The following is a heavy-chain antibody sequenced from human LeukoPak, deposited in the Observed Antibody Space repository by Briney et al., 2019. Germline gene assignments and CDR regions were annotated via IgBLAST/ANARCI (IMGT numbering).Heavy chain of an antibody. V-gene: IGHV3-7*03. CDR1: GFTLSNHW. CDR3: ARNNGMDV. CDR2: VNRDGSET. Sequence: GGPLRLSCAASGFTLSNHWMTWVRHVQGRGPEWVANVNRDGSETYCLDSVKGRFTISKDNAKNSLYLQMNSLRAEDTALYHCARNNGMDVWGQGTTVSVSS. J-gene: IGHJ6*02.